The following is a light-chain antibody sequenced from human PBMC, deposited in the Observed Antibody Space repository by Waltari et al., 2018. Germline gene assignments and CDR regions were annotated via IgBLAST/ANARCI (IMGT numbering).Light chain of an antibody. J-gene: IGKJ4*01. Sequence: DIAMTQSPDSLAVSLGERVTISCKSSRSVLYSGNRKNYLAWYQQKTGQPPRLLIYWASTRESGVPDRFSGSGSGTDFTLTISSLQAEDVAVYYCQQYDELPVTFGGGTKVEIK. CDR3: QQYDELPVT. CDR1: RSVLYSGNRKNY. V-gene: IGKV4-1*01. CDR2: WAS.